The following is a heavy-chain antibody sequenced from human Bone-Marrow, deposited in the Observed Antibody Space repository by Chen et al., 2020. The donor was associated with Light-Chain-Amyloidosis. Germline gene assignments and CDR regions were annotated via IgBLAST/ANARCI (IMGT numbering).Heavy chain of an antibody. J-gene: IGHJ4*02. CDR2: IYPDDSVA. D-gene: IGHD5-12*01. CDR1: GYTFPNYW. CDR3: ARRRDGYNFDY. V-gene: IGHV5-51*01. Sequence: EVQLEQSGPEVKKPGESLKISCTGPGYTFPNYWIGWVRQMPGKGLAWMGFIYPDDSVASYSPSFEGQVTISADNAITTAYLQWRSLKASDTAMYYCARRRDGYNFDYWGQGTLVTVSS.